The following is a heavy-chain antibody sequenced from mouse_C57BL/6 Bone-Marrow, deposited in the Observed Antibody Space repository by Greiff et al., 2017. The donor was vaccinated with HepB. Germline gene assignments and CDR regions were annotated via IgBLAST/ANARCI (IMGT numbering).Heavy chain of an antibody. D-gene: IGHD1-1*01. CDR1: GYAFSSSW. CDR3: ARGDSSYPFAY. J-gene: IGHJ3*01. Sequence: VQLQQSGPELVKPGASVKISCKASGYAFSSSWMNWVKQRPGKGLEWIGRIYPGDGDTNYNGKFKGKATLTADKSSSTAYMQLSSLTSEDSAVYFCARGDSSYPFAYWGQGPLVTVSA. CDR2: IYPGDGDT. V-gene: IGHV1-82*01.